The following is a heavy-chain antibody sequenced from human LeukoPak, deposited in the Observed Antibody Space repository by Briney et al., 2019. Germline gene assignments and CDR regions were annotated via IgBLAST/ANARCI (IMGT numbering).Heavy chain of an antibody. J-gene: IGHJ3*02. D-gene: IGHD1-26*01. Sequence: PGGSLRLSCAASGFTFSSYGMHWVRQAPGKGLEWVAVIWYDGSNKYYADSVKGRFTISRDNSKNTLYLQMNSLRAEDTAVYYCAKEAEGAIDAFDIWGQGTMVTVSS. CDR1: GFTFSSYG. CDR3: AKEAEGAIDAFDI. V-gene: IGHV3-33*06. CDR2: IWYDGSNK.